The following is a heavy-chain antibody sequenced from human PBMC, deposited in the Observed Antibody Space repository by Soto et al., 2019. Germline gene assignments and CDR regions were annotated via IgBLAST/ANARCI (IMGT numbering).Heavy chain of an antibody. CDR3: ARDVYPYYYDSSGYDAFDI. Sequence: AGGSLRLSCAASGFTFDEYGMSWVRQAPGKGLEWVSGINWNGGSTGYADSVKGRFTISRDNAKNSLYVQMNSLRVEDTALYYCARDVYPYYYDSSGYDAFDIWGQGTMVTVSS. CDR2: INWNGGST. CDR1: GFTFDEYG. D-gene: IGHD3-22*01. J-gene: IGHJ3*02. V-gene: IGHV3-20*04.